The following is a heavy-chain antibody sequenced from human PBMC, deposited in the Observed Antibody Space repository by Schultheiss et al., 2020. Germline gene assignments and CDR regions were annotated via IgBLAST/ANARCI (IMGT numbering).Heavy chain of an antibody. V-gene: IGHV4-34*01. CDR2: ITHRGST. CDR1: GGSISSYY. J-gene: IGHJ4*02. Sequence: SETLSLTCTVSGGSISSYYWSWVRQPPGKGLEWIGEITHRGSTNYNPSVKSRVTISVDTSKNQFSLKLKSVTAADTAVYYCARWHSSGYAEDYWGQGTLVTVSS. CDR3: ARWHSSGYAEDY. D-gene: IGHD3-9*01.